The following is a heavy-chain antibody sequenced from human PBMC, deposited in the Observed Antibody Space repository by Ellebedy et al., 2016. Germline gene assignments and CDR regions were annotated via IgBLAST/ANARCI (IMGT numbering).Heavy chain of an antibody. CDR2: ISGSGGST. V-gene: IGHV3-23*01. J-gene: IGHJ6*03. CDR1: GFTFSSYA. CDR3: AKEGGYSYGYNLYYYYMDV. Sequence: GESLKISXAASGFTFSSYAMSWVRQAPGKGLEWVSGISGSGGSTYYADSVKGRFTISRDNSKNTLYLQMNSLRAEDTAVYYCAKEGGYSYGYNLYYYYMDVWGKGTTVTVSS. D-gene: IGHD5-18*01.